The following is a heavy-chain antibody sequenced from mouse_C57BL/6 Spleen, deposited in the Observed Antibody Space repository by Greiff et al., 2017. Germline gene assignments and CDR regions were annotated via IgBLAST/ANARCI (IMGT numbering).Heavy chain of an antibody. J-gene: IGHJ4*01. V-gene: IGHV1-55*01. CDR1: GYTFTSYW. Sequence: VQLQQPGAELVKPGASVKMSCKASGYTFTSYWITWVKQRPGQGLEWIGDIYPGSGSTNYNEKFKSKATLTVDTSSSTAYMQLSSLTSEDSAVYYCARGGDITTVVAMDYWGQGTSVTVSS. D-gene: IGHD1-1*01. CDR2: IYPGSGST. CDR3: ARGGDITTVVAMDY.